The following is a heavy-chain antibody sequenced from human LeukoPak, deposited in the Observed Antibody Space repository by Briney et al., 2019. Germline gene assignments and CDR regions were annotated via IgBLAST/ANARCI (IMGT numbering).Heavy chain of an antibody. J-gene: IGHJ3*02. CDR3: CHSLSGRTGAFDI. CDR1: GDSVSSNSAA. CDR2: TYYRSKWYN. V-gene: IGHV6-1*01. Sequence: SQTLSPTCAISGDSVSSNSAAWNWIRQSPSRGLEWLGRTYYRSKWYNDYAVSVKSRITINPDTSKNRFSLQLDSVTPEDTAVYYCCHSLSGRTGAFDIWGRGTVVTVSS. D-gene: IGHD2-21*01.